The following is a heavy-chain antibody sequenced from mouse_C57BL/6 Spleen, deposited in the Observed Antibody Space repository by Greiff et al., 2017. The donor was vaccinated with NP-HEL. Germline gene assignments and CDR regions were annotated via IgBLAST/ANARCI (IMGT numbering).Heavy chain of an antibody. CDR1: GFNIKDDY. CDR3: TTIPPYSNYGAGTSMDY. D-gene: IGHD2-5*01. J-gene: IGHJ4*01. Sequence: EVKLQESGAELVRPGASVKLSCTASGFNIKDDYMPWVKQRPDPGLEWIGWIDPENGDTEYASKFQGKATITADTSSNTAYLQLSSLTSEDTAVYYCTTIPPYSNYGAGTSMDYWGQGTSVTVSS. V-gene: IGHV14-4*01. CDR2: IDPENGDT.